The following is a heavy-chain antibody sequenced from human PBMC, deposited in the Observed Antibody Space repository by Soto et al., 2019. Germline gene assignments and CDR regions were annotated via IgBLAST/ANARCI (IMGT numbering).Heavy chain of an antibody. CDR3: ARPDYDYVWGSYPVLTY. D-gene: IGHD3-16*02. Sequence: QVQLVQSGAEVKKPGASVKVSCKASGYTFTSYAMHWVRQAPGQRLEWMGWINAGNGNTKYSQKFQGRVTITRDTSASTGYMELSSLRSEDTAVYYCARPDYDYVWGSYPVLTYWGQGTLVTVSS. V-gene: IGHV1-3*01. CDR1: GYTFTSYA. J-gene: IGHJ4*02. CDR2: INAGNGNT.